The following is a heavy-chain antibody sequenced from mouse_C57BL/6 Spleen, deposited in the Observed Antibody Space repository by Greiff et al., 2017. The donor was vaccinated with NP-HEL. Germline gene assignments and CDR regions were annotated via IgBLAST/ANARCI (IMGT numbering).Heavy chain of an antibody. J-gene: IGHJ4*01. CDR2: IYPGDGDT. CDR3: TRQGYNYAMDY. D-gene: IGHD2-2*01. CDR1: GYAFSSYW. Sequence: VQLQQSGAELVKPGASVKISCKASGYAFSSYWMNWVKQRPGKGLEWIGQIYPGDGDTNYNGKFKGKATLTADKSSSTAYKQLSSLTSEDSAVYFCTRQGYNYAMDYWGQGTSVTVSS. V-gene: IGHV1-80*01.